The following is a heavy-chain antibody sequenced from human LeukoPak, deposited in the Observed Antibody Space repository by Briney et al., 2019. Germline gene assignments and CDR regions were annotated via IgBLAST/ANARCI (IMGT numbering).Heavy chain of an antibody. CDR1: GFSFRGNA. CDR2: IWYDGSDE. Sequence: PGGSLRLSCAASGFSFRGNAMHWVRQAPGKGLEWVAIIWYDGSDEYYADSVKGRFTISRDNSKNTLYLQMNSLRAEDTALYYCARGGISARPDYWGQGTQVTVSS. D-gene: IGHD6-6*01. CDR3: ARGGISARPDY. J-gene: IGHJ4*02. V-gene: IGHV3-33*01.